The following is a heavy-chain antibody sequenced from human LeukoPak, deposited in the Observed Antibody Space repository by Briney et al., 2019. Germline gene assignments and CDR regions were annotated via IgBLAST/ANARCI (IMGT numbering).Heavy chain of an antibody. CDR1: GGSISSGSYY. Sequence: PSETLSLTCTVSGGSISSGSYYWSWIRQPAGKGLEWIGRIYSSGSTNYNPSLESRVTMSIDTSKNQFSLKLSSVTAADTAMYYCAREFEGSGSYYILFYNWFDPWGQGTLVTVSS. D-gene: IGHD3-10*01. J-gene: IGHJ5*02. CDR2: IYSSGST. CDR3: AREFEGSGSYYILFYNWFDP. V-gene: IGHV4-61*02.